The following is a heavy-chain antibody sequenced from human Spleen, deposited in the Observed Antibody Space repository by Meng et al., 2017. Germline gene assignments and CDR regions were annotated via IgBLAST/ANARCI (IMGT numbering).Heavy chain of an antibody. Sequence: GPLRLSCVVSGGSFSDYYWSWIRQLPGKGLEWIGEINHSGSTNYNPSLESRATISVDTSQNNLSLKLSSVTAADSAVYYCARGPTTMAHDFDYWGQGTLVTVSS. CDR1: GGSFSDYY. CDR2: INHSGST. J-gene: IGHJ4*02. CDR3: ARGPTTMAHDFDY. D-gene: IGHD4-11*01. V-gene: IGHV4-34*01.